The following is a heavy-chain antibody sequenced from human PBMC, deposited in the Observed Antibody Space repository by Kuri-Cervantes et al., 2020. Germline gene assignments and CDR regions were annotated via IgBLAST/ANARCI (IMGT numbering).Heavy chain of an antibody. J-gene: IGHJ2*01. CDR2: IYTSGST. D-gene: IGHD3-3*01. V-gene: IGHV4-4*07. Sequence: SETLSLTCTVSGGSISSYYWSWIRQPAGKGLEWIGRIYTSGSTNYNPSLKSRVTISVDKSKNQFSLKLSSVTAADTAVYYCARQGVIMVWYFDLWGRGTLVTVSS. CDR3: ARQGVIMVWYFDL. CDR1: GGSISSYY.